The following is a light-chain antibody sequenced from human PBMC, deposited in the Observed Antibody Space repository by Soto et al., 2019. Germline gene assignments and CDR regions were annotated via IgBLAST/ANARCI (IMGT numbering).Light chain of an antibody. CDR2: DVN. Sequence: QSLLAQPGPLSGSPGQAIPISCTGTPSDRVGYNYVSWYQQHPGKAPKFMIYDVNNRPSGVSNRFSGSKSGNTASLTISGLQAEDEADYYCCSYTISNTRQIVFGTGTKVTVL. CDR3: CSYTISNTRQIV. CDR1: PSDRVGYNY. J-gene: IGLJ1*01. V-gene: IGLV2-14*01.